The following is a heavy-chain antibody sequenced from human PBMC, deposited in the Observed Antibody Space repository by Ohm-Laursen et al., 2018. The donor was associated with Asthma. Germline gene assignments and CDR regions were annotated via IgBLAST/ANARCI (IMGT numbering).Heavy chain of an antibody. V-gene: IGHV1-8*02. CDR2: MNPNSGNT. D-gene: IGHD6-19*01. CDR3: ARSSSGFNWFDP. Sequence: ASVKVSCKASGYTFTSYGISWVRQATGQGLEWMGWMNPNSGNTGYAQKFQGKVTMTRNTSISTAYMELSSLRSEDTAVYYCARSSSGFNWFDPWGQGTLVTVSS. J-gene: IGHJ5*02. CDR1: GYTFTSYG.